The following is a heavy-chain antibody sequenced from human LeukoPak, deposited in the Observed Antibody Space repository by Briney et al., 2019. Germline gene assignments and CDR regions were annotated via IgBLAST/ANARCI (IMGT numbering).Heavy chain of an antibody. CDR2: IKQDGSEK. J-gene: IGHJ4*02. D-gene: IGHD1-26*01. CDR3: ARDPGGSFDY. Sequence: GGSLRLSCAVSGFTFNNYWMNWVRQAPGKGLEWVANIKQDGSEKYYVDSVKGRFTISRDNAKNSLYLQMNSLRAEDTAVYYCARDPGGSFDYWGQGTLVTVSS. V-gene: IGHV3-7*01. CDR1: GFTFNNYW.